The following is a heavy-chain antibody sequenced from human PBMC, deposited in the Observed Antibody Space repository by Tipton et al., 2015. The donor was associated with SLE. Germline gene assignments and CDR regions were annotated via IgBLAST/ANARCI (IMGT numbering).Heavy chain of an antibody. CDR1: GYSISSGFY. J-gene: IGHJ5*02. D-gene: IGHD2/OR15-2a*01. Sequence: LRLSCAVSGYSISSGFYWDWIRQPPGKGLEWIGTIYHSGSTYYTPSLKSRVTISLDPSKNQFSLSLTSVTAADTAVYYCARGTSMPMVDWFGQWGQGTLVTVSS. CDR3: ARGTSMPMVDWFGQ. CDR2: IYHSGST. V-gene: IGHV4-38-2*01.